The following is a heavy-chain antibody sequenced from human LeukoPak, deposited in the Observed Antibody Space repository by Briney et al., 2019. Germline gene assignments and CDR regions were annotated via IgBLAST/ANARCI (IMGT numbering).Heavy chain of an antibody. CDR2: ISGSGGST. CDR1: GFTFSSYA. J-gene: IGHJ3*02. Sequence: PGGSLRLPCAASGFTFSSYAMSWVRQAPGKGLEWVSAISGSGGSTYYADSVKGRFTISRDNSKNTLYLQMNSLRAEDTAVYYCARFESSGWPSNDAFDIWGQGTMVTVSS. D-gene: IGHD6-19*01. CDR3: ARFESSGWPSNDAFDI. V-gene: IGHV3-23*01.